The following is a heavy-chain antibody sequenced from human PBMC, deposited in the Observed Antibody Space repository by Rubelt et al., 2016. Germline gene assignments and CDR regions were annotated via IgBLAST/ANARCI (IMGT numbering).Heavy chain of an antibody. CDR1: GDSISTNDW. CDR3: SNGDY. J-gene: IGHJ4*02. D-gene: IGHD4/OR15-4a*01. CDR2: IHHSGSA. Sequence: QVQLQESGPGLVKPSGTLSLTCAVSGDSISTNDWWSWVRQPPGKGLEWIGEIHHSGSANYNPSLKSRLTISIDRSENQFSLKLSSVTAADTAMYFCSNGDYWGRGILVSVSS. V-gene: IGHV4-4*02.